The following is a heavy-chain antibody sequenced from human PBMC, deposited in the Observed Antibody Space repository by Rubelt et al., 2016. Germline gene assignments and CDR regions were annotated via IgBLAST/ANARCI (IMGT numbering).Heavy chain of an antibody. J-gene: IGHJ6*02. V-gene: IGHV1-24*01. CDR1: GYTLTELS. CDR2: FDPEDGET. Sequence: QVQLVQSGAEVKKPGASVKVSCKVSGYTLTELSMHWVRQAPGKGLEWMGGFDPEDGETIYAQKFQGGVTMTEDTSTDTAYMELGSLRSEGTAVYYCARSYSNYQDGYYYYYGMDVWGQGTTVTVSS. CDR3: ARSYSNYQDGYYYYYGMDV. D-gene: IGHD4-11*01.